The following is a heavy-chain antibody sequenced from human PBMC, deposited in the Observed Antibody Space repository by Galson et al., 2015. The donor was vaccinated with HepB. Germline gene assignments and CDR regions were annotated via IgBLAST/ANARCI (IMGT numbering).Heavy chain of an antibody. CDR1: GASTSSSSYC. CDR2: VYYSGVT. J-gene: IGHJ6*02. V-gene: IGHV4-39*01. D-gene: IGHD3-16*02. CDR3: ARALGGSYFYGLDV. Sequence: LSLTCTVSGASTSSSSYCWYWIRQSPGKGPEWIGSVYYSGVTYYSPSLKGRVTISVDTSKNQFSLRVNSVTAADTALYYCARALGGSYFYGLDVWGQGTTVAVSS.